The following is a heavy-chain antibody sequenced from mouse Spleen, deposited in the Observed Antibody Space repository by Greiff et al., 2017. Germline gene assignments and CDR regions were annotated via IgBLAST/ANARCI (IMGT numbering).Heavy chain of an antibody. Sequence: QVHVKQPGAELVKPGASVKLSCKASGYTFTSYWMQWVKQRPGQGLEWIGEIDPSDSYTNYNQKFKGKATLTVDTSSSTAYMQLSSLTSEDSAVYYCARSRNGYYFDYWGQGTTLTVSS. D-gene: IGHD2-2*01. CDR1: GYTFTSYW. CDR3: ARSRNGYYFDY. J-gene: IGHJ2*01. V-gene: IGHV1-50*01. CDR2: IDPSDSYT.